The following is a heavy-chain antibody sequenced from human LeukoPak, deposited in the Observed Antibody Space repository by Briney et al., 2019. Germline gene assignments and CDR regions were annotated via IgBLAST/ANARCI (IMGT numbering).Heavy chain of an antibody. J-gene: IGHJ3*02. V-gene: IGHV3-30*03. CDR1: GFSFSYYG. Sequence: GGSLRLSCAASGFSFSYYGMHWVRQAPGKGLEWVSFISFDGSITYNADSVKGRLTISRDNSKNTVYLQMNRLRAEDTAVYYCARDFLLARRHMMGATGEANAFDIWGQGTMVTVSS. CDR2: ISFDGSIT. D-gene: IGHD1-26*01. CDR3: ARDFLLARRHMMGATGEANAFDI.